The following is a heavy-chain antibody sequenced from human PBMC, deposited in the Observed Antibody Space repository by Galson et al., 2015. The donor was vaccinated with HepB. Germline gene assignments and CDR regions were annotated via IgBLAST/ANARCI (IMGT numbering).Heavy chain of an antibody. J-gene: IGHJ4*02. V-gene: IGHV3-23*01. CDR1: GFTFSSYA. Sequence: SLRLSCAASGFTFSSYAMSWVRQAPGKGLEWVSAISGSGGSTYYADSVKGRFTISRDNSKNTLYLQMNSLRAEDTAVYYCANSDGSEPYYFDYWGQGTLVTVSS. D-gene: IGHD3-10*01. CDR3: ANSDGSEPYYFDY. CDR2: ISGSGGST.